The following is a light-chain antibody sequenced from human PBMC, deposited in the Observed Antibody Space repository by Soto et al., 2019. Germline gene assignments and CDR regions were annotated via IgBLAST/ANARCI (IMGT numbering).Light chain of an antibody. CDR1: SSNIGAGYD. CDR2: ANS. J-gene: IGLJ1*01. CDR3: QSYDSSLSGFYV. Sequence: QSVLTQPPSVSGAPGQRVTISCTGSSSNIGAGYDVHWYQQLPGRAPKLLIYANSNRPSGVPDRFSGSRSGTSAFLAITGLQAEDEADYSCQSYDSSLSGFYVFGTGTKLTVL. V-gene: IGLV1-40*01.